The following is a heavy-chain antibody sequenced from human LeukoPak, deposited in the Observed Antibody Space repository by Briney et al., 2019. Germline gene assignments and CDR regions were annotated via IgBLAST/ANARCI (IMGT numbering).Heavy chain of an antibody. CDR3: ARGIPLGYGLRWYYYYYMDV. D-gene: IGHD5-12*01. CDR2: INHSGST. J-gene: IGHJ6*03. CDR1: GGSFSGYY. Sequence: SETLSLICAVYGGSFSGYYWSWIRQPPGKGLEWIGEINHSGSTNYNPSLKSRVTISVDTSKNQFSLKLSSVTAADTAVYYCARGIPLGYGLRWYYYYYMDVWGKGTTVTVSS. V-gene: IGHV4-34*01.